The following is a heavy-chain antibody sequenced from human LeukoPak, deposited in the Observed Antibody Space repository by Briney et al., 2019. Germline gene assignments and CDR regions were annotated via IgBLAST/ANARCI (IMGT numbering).Heavy chain of an antibody. V-gene: IGHV4-30-2*03. CDR1: GGSISSGGYS. J-gene: IGHJ4*02. D-gene: IGHD5-18*01. CDR2: IYDSGST. Sequence: SETLSLTCAVSGGSISSGGYSWSWIRQPPGKGLEWIGSIYDSGSTYYNPSLKSRVTISVDTSKNQFSLKLSSVTAADTAVYYCARGFGYSYGYPRGVIVAYFDYWGQGTLVTVSS. CDR3: ARGFGYSYGYPRGVIVAYFDY.